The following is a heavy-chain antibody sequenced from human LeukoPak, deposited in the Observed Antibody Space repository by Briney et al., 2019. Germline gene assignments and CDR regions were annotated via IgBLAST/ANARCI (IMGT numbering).Heavy chain of an antibody. CDR2: ISGSGGST. D-gene: IGHD3-3*01. Sequence: PGGSLRLSCAASGFTLSSYAMSWVRQTPGKGLEWVSAISGSGGSTYYADSVKGRFTISRDNSKNTLYLQMNSLRAEDTAVYYCAKGPPPTYYDLWSGYSNSNWFDPWGQGTLVTVSS. J-gene: IGHJ5*02. V-gene: IGHV3-23*01. CDR3: AKGPPPTYYDLWSGYSNSNWFDP. CDR1: GFTLSSYA.